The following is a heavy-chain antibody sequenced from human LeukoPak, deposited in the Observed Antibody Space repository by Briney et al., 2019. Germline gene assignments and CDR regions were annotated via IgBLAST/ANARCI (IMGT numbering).Heavy chain of an antibody. CDR1: GYTFTSYD. CDR3: ARSRITMVRGVLFDY. D-gene: IGHD3-10*01. CDR2: MNPNSGNT. Sequence: ASVKVSCKASGYTFTSYDINWVRQATGQGLEWMGWMNPNSGNTGYAQKFQGRVTITRNTSISTAYTELSSLRSEDTAVYYCARSRITMVRGVLFDYWGQGTLVTVSS. V-gene: IGHV1-8*01. J-gene: IGHJ4*02.